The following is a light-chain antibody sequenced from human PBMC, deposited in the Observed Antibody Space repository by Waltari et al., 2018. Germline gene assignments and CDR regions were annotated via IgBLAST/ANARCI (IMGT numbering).Light chain of an antibody. CDR2: RNN. V-gene: IGLV1-47*01. Sequence: SVLTQPPSTSGTPGQRVTISCSGSSSNIGPSYVYWYHHLPGTAPKLLIYRNNQRPSGVPDRFSGSKSGTSASLAISGLRSEDEADYYCATWDDSLTAWVFGGGTKLTVL. J-gene: IGLJ3*02. CDR3: ATWDDSLTAWV. CDR1: SSNIGPSY.